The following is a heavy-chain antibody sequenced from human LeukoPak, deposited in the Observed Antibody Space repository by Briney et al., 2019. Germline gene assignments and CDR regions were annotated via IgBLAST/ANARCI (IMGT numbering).Heavy chain of an antibody. CDR3: AKDVWDIVVVVAAPVDY. J-gene: IGHJ4*02. V-gene: IGHV3-23*01. CDR1: GFTFSSYA. CDR2: ISGSGGST. Sequence: GGSLRLSCAASGFTFSSYAMSWVRQAPEKGLEWVSAISGSGGSTYYADSVKGRFTISRDNSKNTLYLQMNSLRAEDTAVYYCAKDVWDIVVVVAAPVDYWGQGTLVTVSS. D-gene: IGHD2-15*01.